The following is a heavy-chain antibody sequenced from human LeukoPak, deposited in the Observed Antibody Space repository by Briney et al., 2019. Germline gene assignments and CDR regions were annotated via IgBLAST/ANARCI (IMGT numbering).Heavy chain of an antibody. CDR2: ISGSGGNT. CDR1: GFIFSSYS. J-gene: IGHJ6*02. CDR3: AKAASSSWPSYYYGMDV. Sequence: GGSLRLSCAASGFIFSSYSMSWVRQAPGKGLEWVSVISGSGGNTYYADSVKGRFTISKDNSKNTVYLQMSSLRVDDTAVYYCAKAASSSWPSYYYGMDVWGQGTTVTVPS. D-gene: IGHD6-13*01. V-gene: IGHV3-23*01.